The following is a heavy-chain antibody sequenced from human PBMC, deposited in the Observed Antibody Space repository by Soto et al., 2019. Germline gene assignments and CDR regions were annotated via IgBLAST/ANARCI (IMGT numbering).Heavy chain of an antibody. CDR1: GFTFSSYA. CDR3: AKAARYCSSTSCYAGYYYGMDV. V-gene: IGHV3-23*01. J-gene: IGHJ6*02. D-gene: IGHD2-2*01. Sequence: EVQLLESGGGLVQPGGSLRLSCAASGFTFSSYAMSWVRQAPGKGLEWVSAISGSGGSTYYADSLKGRCTISRDNSKNTLYLQMNSLRAEDTAVYYCAKAARYCSSTSCYAGYYYGMDVWGQGTTVTVSS. CDR2: ISGSGGST.